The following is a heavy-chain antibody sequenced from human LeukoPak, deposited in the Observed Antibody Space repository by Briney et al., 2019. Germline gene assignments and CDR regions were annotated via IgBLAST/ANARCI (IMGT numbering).Heavy chain of an antibody. V-gene: IGHV1-8*01. CDR1: GYTFTNYD. J-gene: IGHJ4*02. CDR2: MNPNSGNT. CDR3: AAAIDISGHPL. Sequence: ASVKVSFKASGYTFTNYDMNWVGQATGQGLAWMGWMNPNSGNTGYAQKFQGRVTMTRSTSISTAYMELSSLRSEDTAVYYCAAAIDISGHPLRGQGTVVTVSS. D-gene: IGHD3-22*01.